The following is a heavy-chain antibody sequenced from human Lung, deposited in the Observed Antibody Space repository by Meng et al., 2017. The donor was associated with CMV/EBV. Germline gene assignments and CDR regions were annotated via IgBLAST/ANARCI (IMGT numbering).Heavy chain of an antibody. Sequence: ASXXVSCKPSGYTFTSYGISWVRQAPGQGLEWMGWISAYNGRSNYPQRLQGRVTMTTDTSTSTAYMELRSLRSDDTAMYYCVRDDRYTGYDRFDSWGQGTXVTVSS. CDR2: ISAYNGRS. D-gene: IGHD5-12*01. J-gene: IGHJ4*02. V-gene: IGHV1-18*01. CDR1: GYTFTSYG. CDR3: VRDDRYTGYDRFDS.